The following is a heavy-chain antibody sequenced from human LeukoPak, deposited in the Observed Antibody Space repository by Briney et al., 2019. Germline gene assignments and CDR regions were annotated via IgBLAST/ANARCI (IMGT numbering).Heavy chain of an antibody. D-gene: IGHD2-15*01. V-gene: IGHV1-2*06. CDR2: INPNSGGT. CDR3: AIAGGGSDAFDI. J-gene: IGHJ3*02. Sequence: GASVKVSCKASGYTFTSYGISWVRQAPGQGLEWMGRINPNSGGTNYAQKFQGRVTMTRDTSINTAYMELSRLRSDDTAVYYCAIAGGGSDAFDIWGQGTMVTVSS. CDR1: GYTFTSYG.